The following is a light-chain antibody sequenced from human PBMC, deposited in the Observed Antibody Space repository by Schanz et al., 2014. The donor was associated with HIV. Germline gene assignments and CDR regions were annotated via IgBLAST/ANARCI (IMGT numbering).Light chain of an antibody. CDR3: QQCNSNPLT. J-gene: IGKJ4*01. CDR1: QGISSY. Sequence: IQLTQSPSSLSASVGDRVTITCRASQGISSYLAWYQQKPGKAPKLLIYAASTLQSGVPSRFSGSGSGTDFTLTINTLQPDDFATYYCQQCNSNPLTFGGGTKVEI. V-gene: IGKV1-9*01. CDR2: AAS.